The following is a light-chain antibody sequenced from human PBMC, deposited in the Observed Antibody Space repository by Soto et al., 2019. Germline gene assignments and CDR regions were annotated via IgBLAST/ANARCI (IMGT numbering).Light chain of an antibody. J-gene: IGLJ1*01. CDR3: SSYTGSSTLYV. V-gene: IGLV2-14*01. CDR1: SSDIGGYNY. Sequence: ALTQPASVSGSPGQSITISCTGTSSDIGGYNYVSWYQQHPGKVPKLMIFEVSNRPSGVSYRFSGSKSGNTASLTISGLQAEDEADYYCSSYTGSSTLYVFGTGTKVTVL. CDR2: EVS.